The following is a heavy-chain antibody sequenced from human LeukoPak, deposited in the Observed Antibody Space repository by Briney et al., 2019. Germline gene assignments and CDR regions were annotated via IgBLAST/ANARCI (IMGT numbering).Heavy chain of an antibody. V-gene: IGHV3-23*01. CDR3: AKVDHLPDDFWSGYYRAYYYYGMDV. CDR2: INGGGDKT. CDR1: GFSLTSYA. D-gene: IGHD3-3*01. J-gene: IGHJ6*02. Sequence: PGGSLRLSCAASGFSLTSYAMSWVRQAPGKGLEWVSGINGGGDKTYYRDSVKGRITISRDNSKNTLYLQMNSLRAEDTAVYYCAKVDHLPDDFWSGYYRAYYYYGMDVWGQGTTVTVSS.